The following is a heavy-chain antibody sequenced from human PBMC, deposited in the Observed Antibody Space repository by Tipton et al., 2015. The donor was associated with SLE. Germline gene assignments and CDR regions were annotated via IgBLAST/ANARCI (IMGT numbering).Heavy chain of an antibody. D-gene: IGHD2-15*01. CDR2: ISGSGGST. CDR3: AKVRGIVVVVAVFDY. Sequence: SLRLSCAASGFTFSSYAMSWVRQAPGKGLEWVSAISGSGGSTYYADSVKGRFTISRDNSKNTLYLQMNSLRAEDTAVYYCAKVRGIVVVVAVFDYWGQGTLVTVSS. CDR1: GFTFSSYA. J-gene: IGHJ4*02. V-gene: IGHV3-23*01.